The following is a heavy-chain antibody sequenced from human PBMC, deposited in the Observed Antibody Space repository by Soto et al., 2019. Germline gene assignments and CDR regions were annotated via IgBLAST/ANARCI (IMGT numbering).Heavy chain of an antibody. CDR1: GGSISSGNYY. Sequence: QVQLQESGPGLVKPSQTLSLTCTVSGGSISSGNYYWSWIRQPPGKGLEWIGFIYYSGSTYYNASLKSRVTISVDTSKNQFSLNLSFVTAADTAVYYCATMGTPATGLYYFDYWGQGTLVTVSS. CDR3: ATMGTPATGLYYFDY. CDR2: IYYSGST. J-gene: IGHJ4*02. D-gene: IGHD1-7*01. V-gene: IGHV4-30-4*01.